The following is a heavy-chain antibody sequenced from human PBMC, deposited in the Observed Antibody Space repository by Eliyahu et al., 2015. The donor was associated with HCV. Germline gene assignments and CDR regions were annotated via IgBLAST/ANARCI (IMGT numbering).Heavy chain of an antibody. V-gene: IGHV3-30*18. J-gene: IGHJ3*02. CDR2: ISYDGSNK. Sequence: QVQLVESGGGVVQPGRSLRLSCAASGFXFSSYGMHWVRQAPGKGLEWVAVISYDGSNKYYADSVKGRFTISRDNSKNTLYLQMNSLRAEDTAVYYCAKSGSGSGYDNDAFDIWGQGTMVTVSS. D-gene: IGHD5-12*01. CDR3: AKSGSGSGYDNDAFDI. CDR1: GFXFSSYG.